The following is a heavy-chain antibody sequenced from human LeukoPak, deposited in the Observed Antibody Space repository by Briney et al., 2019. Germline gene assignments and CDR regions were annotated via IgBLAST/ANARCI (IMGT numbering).Heavy chain of an antibody. CDR3: ASGMWPGELAADY. Sequence: PSETLSLTCTVSAGSISSSNYYWGWIRQPPGKGLEWIGYIYYSGSTNYNPSLKSRVTISVDTSKNQFSLKLSSVTAADTAVYYCASGMWPGELAADYWGQGTLVTVSS. V-gene: IGHV4-61*05. J-gene: IGHJ4*02. CDR1: AGSISSSNYY. CDR2: IYYSGST. D-gene: IGHD3-10*01.